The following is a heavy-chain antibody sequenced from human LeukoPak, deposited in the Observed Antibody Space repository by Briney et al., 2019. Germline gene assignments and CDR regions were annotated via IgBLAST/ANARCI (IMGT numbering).Heavy chain of an antibody. J-gene: IGHJ4*02. Sequence: ASVKVSCKASGYTFTSYDINWVRQATGQGLEWMGWMNPNSGNTGYAQKFQGRVTMTRNTSISTAYMELSSLRSEDTAVYYCARDVGDNYYDSSGYYGGLNWGQGTLVTVSS. D-gene: IGHD3-22*01. CDR3: ARDVGDNYYDSSGYYGGLN. V-gene: IGHV1-8*01. CDR1: GYTFTSYD. CDR2: MNPNSGNT.